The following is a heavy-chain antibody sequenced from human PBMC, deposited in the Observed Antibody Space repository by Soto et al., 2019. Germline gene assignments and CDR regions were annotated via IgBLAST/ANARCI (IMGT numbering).Heavy chain of an antibody. Sequence: GSLRLSCAASGFTFSSYSMNWVRQAPGKGLEWVSSISSSSSYIYYADSVKGRFTISRDNAKNSLYLQMNSLRAEDTAVYYCASYLVGALPYNWFDPWGQGTLVTVSS. D-gene: IGHD1-26*01. V-gene: IGHV3-21*01. CDR2: ISSSSSYI. CDR1: GFTFSSYS. J-gene: IGHJ5*02. CDR3: ASYLVGALPYNWFDP.